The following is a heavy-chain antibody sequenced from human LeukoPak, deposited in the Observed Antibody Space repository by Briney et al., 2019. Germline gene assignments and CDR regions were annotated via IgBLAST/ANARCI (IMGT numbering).Heavy chain of an antibody. CDR3: ARAPTTTPRYFDL. D-gene: IGHD1-26*01. V-gene: IGHV4-34*01. CDR1: GGSFSGYY. CDR2: INHSGST. Sequence: SETLSLTCAVYGGSFSGYYWSWIRQPPGKGLEWIGEINHSGSTNYNPSLKSRVTISVDTSKNQFSLKLSSVTAADTAVYYCARAPTTTPRYFDLWGRGTLVTVSS. J-gene: IGHJ2*01.